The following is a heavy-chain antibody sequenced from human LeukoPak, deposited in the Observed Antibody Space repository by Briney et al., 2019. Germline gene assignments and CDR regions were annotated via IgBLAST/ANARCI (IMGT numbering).Heavy chain of an antibody. CDR3: TEEAFDGDIYDAFDI. CDR2: ISGSGGVT. CDR1: GFTFSTYA. J-gene: IGHJ3*02. D-gene: IGHD4-17*01. Sequence: GGSLRLSCAASGFTFSTYAMSWVRQAPGKGLEWVSVISGSGGVTYYADSVKGRLTISRDNSKNTLYLQMNSLRVEDTAVYYCTEEAFDGDIYDAFDIWGQGTIVTVSS. V-gene: IGHV3-23*01.